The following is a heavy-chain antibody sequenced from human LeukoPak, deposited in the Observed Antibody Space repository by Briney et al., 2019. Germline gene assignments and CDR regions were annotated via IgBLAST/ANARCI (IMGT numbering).Heavy chain of an antibody. J-gene: IGHJ4*02. CDR3: ATGAGYGSDPCSSN. CDR2: IKQDGSEK. V-gene: IGHV3-7*01. CDR1: GFTFSSYW. Sequence: GGSLRLSCAASGFTFSSYWMTWVRQAPGKGLEWVANIKQDGSEKYYVDSVKGRFTISRDNAKNSLYLQMNSLRAEDTAVYYCATGAGYGSDPCSSNWGQGTLVTVSS. D-gene: IGHD3-10*01.